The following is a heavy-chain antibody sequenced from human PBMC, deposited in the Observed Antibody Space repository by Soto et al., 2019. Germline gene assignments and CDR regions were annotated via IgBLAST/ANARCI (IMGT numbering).Heavy chain of an antibody. Sequence: GGSLRLSCAASGFTFSSYAMSWVRQAPGKGLEWVSAISGSGGSTYYADSVKGRFTISRDNSKNTLYLQMNSLRAEDTAVYYCAKEKAPNLHMGDGMDVWGQGTTVTVSS. J-gene: IGHJ6*02. D-gene: IGHD2-21*01. CDR1: GFTFSSYA. V-gene: IGHV3-23*01. CDR2: ISGSGGST. CDR3: AKEKAPNLHMGDGMDV.